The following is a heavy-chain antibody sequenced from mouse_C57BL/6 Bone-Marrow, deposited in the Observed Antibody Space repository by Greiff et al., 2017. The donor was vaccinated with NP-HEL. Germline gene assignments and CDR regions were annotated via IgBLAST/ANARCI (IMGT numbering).Heavy chain of an antibody. D-gene: IGHD2-14*01. CDR3: TGGGTGYFDV. V-gene: IGHV6-3*01. CDR1: GFTFSNYW. Sequence: EVKLVESGGGLVQPGGSMKLSCVASGFTFSNYWMNWVRQSPEKGLEWVAQIRLKSDNYATHYAESVKGRFTISRDDSKSSVYLQMNNLRAEDTGIYYCTGGGTGYFDVWGTGTTVTVSS. CDR2: IRLKSDNYAT. J-gene: IGHJ1*03.